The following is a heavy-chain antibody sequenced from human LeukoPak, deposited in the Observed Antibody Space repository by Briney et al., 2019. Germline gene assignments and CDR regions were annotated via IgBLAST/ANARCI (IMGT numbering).Heavy chain of an antibody. J-gene: IGHJ3*01. CDR1: GYSFTNYW. V-gene: IGHV5-51*01. CDR3: ASDYGYPNNAFDV. CDR2: IYPADSDT. Sequence: GESLKISCKASGYSFTNYWIGWVRQMPGKGLEWMGMIYPADSDTRYRPSFQGQVTISADKSISTAYLQWISLKASDTAIYYCASDYGYPNNAFDVWGQGTMVKVSS. D-gene: IGHD4-17*01.